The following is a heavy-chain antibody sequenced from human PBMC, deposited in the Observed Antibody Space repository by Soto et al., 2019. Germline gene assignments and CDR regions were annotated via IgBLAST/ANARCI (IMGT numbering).Heavy chain of an antibody. CDR3: ARRTLEWLLEYYFDY. Sequence: GGSLRLSCAASGFTFSSYSMNWVRQAPGKGLEWVSYISSSSSTIYYADSVKGRFTISGDNAKNSLYLQMNSLRAEDTAVYYCARRTLEWLLEYYFDYWGQGTLVTVSS. CDR2: ISSSSSTI. D-gene: IGHD3-3*01. V-gene: IGHV3-48*01. CDR1: GFTFSSYS. J-gene: IGHJ4*02.